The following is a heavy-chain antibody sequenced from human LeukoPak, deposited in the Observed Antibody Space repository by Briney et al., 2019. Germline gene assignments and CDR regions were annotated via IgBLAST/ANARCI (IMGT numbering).Heavy chain of an antibody. Sequence: SVKVSRKASGGTFSSYAISWVRQAPGQGLEWMGGIIPIFGTANYAQKFQGRVTITADESTSTAYMELSSLRSEDTAVYYCARSDYGDYFHYYGMDVWGKGTTVTVSS. CDR1: GGTFSSYA. CDR2: IIPIFGTA. V-gene: IGHV1-69*13. CDR3: ARSDYGDYFHYYGMDV. D-gene: IGHD4-17*01. J-gene: IGHJ6*04.